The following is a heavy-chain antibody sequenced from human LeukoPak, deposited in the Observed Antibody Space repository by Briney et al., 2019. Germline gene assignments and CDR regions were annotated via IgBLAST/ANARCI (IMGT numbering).Heavy chain of an antibody. CDR2: ISSSSNYI. CDR3: AELGITMIGGV. J-gene: IGHJ6*04. D-gene: IGHD3-10*02. V-gene: IGHV3-21*05. Sequence: PGGSLRLSCAASGFTFSSYSMNWVRQAPGKGLEWVSYISSSSNYIYYAGSVKGRFTISRDNAKNSLYLQMNSLRAEDTAVYYCAELGITMIGGVWGKGTTVTISS. CDR1: GFTFSSYS.